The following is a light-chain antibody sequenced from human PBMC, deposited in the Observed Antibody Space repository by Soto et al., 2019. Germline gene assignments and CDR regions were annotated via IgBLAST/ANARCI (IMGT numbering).Light chain of an antibody. V-gene: IGLV2-8*01. J-gene: IGLJ1*01. CDR3: TSYAGSNNFV. CDR2: EVS. CDR1: SSDVGDYNY. Sequence: QSALTQPPSASGSPGQSVTISCTGTSSDVGDYNYVSWYQQHPDKAPKLMIYEVSKRPSGVPDRFSGSKSGNTASLTVSGLQAEDEADYCCTSYAGSNNFVFGAGTKLTVL.